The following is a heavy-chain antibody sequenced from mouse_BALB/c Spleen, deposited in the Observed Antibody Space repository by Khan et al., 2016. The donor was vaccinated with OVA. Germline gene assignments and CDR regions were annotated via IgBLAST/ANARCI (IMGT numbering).Heavy chain of an antibody. CDR1: GYSITSDYA. Sequence: EVQPQESGPGLVKPSQSLSLTCTVTGYSITSDYAWNWIRQFPGNKLEWMGYISSTGSTSYNPSLKSRISITRDISKNQFFLQLKSVTTEDTATYYCARSLYYSYGYALDCWGRGTSVTVSS. CDR2: ISSTGST. J-gene: IGHJ4*01. V-gene: IGHV3-2*02. CDR3: ARSLYYSYGYALDC. D-gene: IGHD2-12*01.